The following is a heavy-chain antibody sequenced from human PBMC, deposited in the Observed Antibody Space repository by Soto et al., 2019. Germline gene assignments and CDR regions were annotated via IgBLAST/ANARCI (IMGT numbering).Heavy chain of an antibody. D-gene: IGHD4-17*01. CDR3: ARDSHYCDYATFDC. V-gene: IGHV3-30*03. J-gene: IGHJ4*02. CDR1: GFTFNNHG. CDR2: ISYDGSDK. Sequence: GGSLRLSCAASGFTFNNHGMHWVRQAPGKGLEWVAAISYDGSDKYYADSVKGRFTISRDSSENTLYLQMNSLRLEDTAVYYCARDSHYCDYATFDCWGQGTLVTVSS.